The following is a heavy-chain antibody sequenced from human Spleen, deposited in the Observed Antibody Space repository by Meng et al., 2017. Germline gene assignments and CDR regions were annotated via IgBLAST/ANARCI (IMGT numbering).Heavy chain of an antibody. Sequence: GESLKISCAASGFSFSSYEMNWVRQAPGKGLEWVSYISRSGSTIYYADSVKGRFTISRDNAKNSLYLQMNSLRAEDTAVYYCARLQGYNSGWYGRPYYYGVDVWGQGTTVTVSS. CDR1: GFSFSSYE. CDR2: ISRSGSTI. V-gene: IGHV3-48*03. J-gene: IGHJ6*02. CDR3: ARLQGYNSGWYGRPYYYGVDV. D-gene: IGHD6-19*01.